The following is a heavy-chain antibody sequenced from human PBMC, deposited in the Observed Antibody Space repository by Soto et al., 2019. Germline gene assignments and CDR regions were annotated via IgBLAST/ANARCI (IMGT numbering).Heavy chain of an antibody. V-gene: IGHV1-3*01. CDR2: VNGGTGQT. CDR3: ARGKGMEENYYYYGLDI. J-gene: IGHJ6*02. CDR1: GYTFSTYA. D-gene: IGHD1-1*01. Sequence: QVPVVQSRAEVKKPGASVKVSCKASGYTFSTYAMHWVRQAPGQSLEWMGWVNGGTGQTKYSQRFQDRVTIARDASASTAYMELSSLRSEDTAVYYCARGKGMEENYYYYGLDIWGQGTTVTVSS.